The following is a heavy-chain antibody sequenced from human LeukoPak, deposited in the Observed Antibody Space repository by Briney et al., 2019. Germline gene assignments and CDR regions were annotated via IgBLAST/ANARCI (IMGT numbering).Heavy chain of an antibody. D-gene: IGHD2-21*02. Sequence: ASVKVSCKVSGYTLTELSMHWVRQAPGKGLEWMGGFDPEDGETIHAQKFQGRVTMTEDTSTDTAYMELSSLRSEDTAVYYCATVDCGGDCYSYWGQGTLVTVSS. V-gene: IGHV1-24*01. CDR1: GYTLTELS. CDR2: FDPEDGET. CDR3: ATVDCGGDCYSY. J-gene: IGHJ4*02.